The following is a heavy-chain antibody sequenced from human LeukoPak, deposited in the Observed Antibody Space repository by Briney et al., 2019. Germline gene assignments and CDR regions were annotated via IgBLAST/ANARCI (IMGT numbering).Heavy chain of an antibody. CDR3: ARDFNWNLDY. J-gene: IGHJ4*02. CDR2: VKQDGSEK. Sequence: QPGGSLRLSCAASGFTFSSYWMSWVRQAPGKGLEWEASVKQDGSEKYSVDSVRGRFTISRDNAKNSLYLQMNSLRAEDTAVYYCARDFNWNLDYWGQGTLVTVSS. D-gene: IGHD1-20*01. CDR1: GFTFSSYW. V-gene: IGHV3-7*01.